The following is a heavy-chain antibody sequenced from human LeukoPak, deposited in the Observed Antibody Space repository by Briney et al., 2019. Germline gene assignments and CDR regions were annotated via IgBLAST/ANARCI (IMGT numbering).Heavy chain of an antibody. D-gene: IGHD3-10*01. J-gene: IGHJ4*02. CDR2: ISAQNGNT. CDR1: GYTFINYA. Sequence: ASVKVSCKASGYTFINYAISWVRQAPGQGLEWMGWISAQNGNTKYAQKLQGRVTMTADTSTSTAYVELRSLRSDDTAVYDCARSQTTGFGESIHYWGQGTLVTVSS. V-gene: IGHV1-18*01. CDR3: ARSQTTGFGESIHY.